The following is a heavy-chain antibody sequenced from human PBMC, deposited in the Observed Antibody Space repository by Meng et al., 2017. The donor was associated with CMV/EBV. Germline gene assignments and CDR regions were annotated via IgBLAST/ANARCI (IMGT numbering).Heavy chain of an antibody. CDR1: GITFSRYA. V-gene: IGHV3-30-3*01. CDR2: ISYDGSNK. CDR3: AREDACY. Sequence: LGESGGSVVQRGRSLRLSCAASGITFSRYAMHWVRQAPGKGLEWVAVISYDGSNKYYADSVKGRFTISRDNSKNTLYLQMNSLRAEDTAVYYCAREDACYWGQGTLVTVAS. J-gene: IGHJ4*02.